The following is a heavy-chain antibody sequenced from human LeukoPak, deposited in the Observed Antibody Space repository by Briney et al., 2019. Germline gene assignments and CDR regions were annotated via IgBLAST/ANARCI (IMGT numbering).Heavy chain of an antibody. CDR3: ARGGYSYDFDY. CDR1: GFTVSTNY. Sequence: PGGSLRHSCAASGFTVSTNYMNWVRQAPGKGLEWVSVIYSGGTTYYADSVKGRFTISRDNSKNTLYLQMNSLRAEDTAVYYCARGGYSYDFDYWGQGTLVTVSS. D-gene: IGHD5-18*01. V-gene: IGHV3-53*01. J-gene: IGHJ4*02. CDR2: IYSGGTT.